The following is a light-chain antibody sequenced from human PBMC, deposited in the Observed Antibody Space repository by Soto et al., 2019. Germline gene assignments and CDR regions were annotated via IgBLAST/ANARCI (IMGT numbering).Light chain of an antibody. J-gene: IGKJ1*01. CDR1: QSVSNNY. CDR2: GAS. V-gene: IGKV3-20*01. CDR3: QQYGSSGT. Sequence: VLRQNPGNLALSGKKIATLCCRASQSVSNNYLAWYQQKPGQAPRLLIYGASNRATGIPDRFSGSGSGTDFILTISRLEPEDFAVYYCQQYGSSGTFGQGTKVDIK.